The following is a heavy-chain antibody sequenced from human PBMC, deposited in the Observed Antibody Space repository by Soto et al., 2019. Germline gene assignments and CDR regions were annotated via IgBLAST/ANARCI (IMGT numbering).Heavy chain of an antibody. CDR3: ARPYYESSGYKISGFDY. CDR2: INPSGGST. D-gene: IGHD3-22*01. CDR1: GYTFTSYY. Sequence: ASVKVSCKASGYTFTSYYMHWVRQAPGXGLEWMGIINPSGGSTSYAQKFQGRVTMTRDTSTSTVYMELSSLRSEDTAVYYCARPYYESSGYKISGFDYSGQGTLVTVCS. V-gene: IGHV1-46*01. J-gene: IGHJ4*02.